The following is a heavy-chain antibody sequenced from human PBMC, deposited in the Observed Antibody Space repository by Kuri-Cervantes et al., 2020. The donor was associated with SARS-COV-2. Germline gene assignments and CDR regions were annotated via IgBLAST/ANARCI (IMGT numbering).Heavy chain of an antibody. CDR3: AKIPFYDSSGYYSNY. V-gene: IGHV3-30*18. CDR1: GFTFSSYG. Sequence: GESLKISCAASGFTFSSYGMHWVRQAPGKGLEWVAVISYDTRNKYYADSVKGRFTISRDNSKNTLYLQVNGLRAEDTAVYYCAKIPFYDSSGYYSNYWGQGTLVTVSS. D-gene: IGHD3-22*01. CDR2: ISYDTRNK. J-gene: IGHJ4*02.